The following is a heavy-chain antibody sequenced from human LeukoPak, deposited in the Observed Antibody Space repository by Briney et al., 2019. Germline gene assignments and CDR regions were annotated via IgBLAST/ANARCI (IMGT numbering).Heavy chain of an antibody. V-gene: IGHV3-33*01. Sequence: PGRSLRLSCAASGFTFSTYGMHWVRQAPGKGLEWVAIIWYDGSDKYYADSVKGRFTISRDNSKNTLYLQMNSLRAEDTAVYYCAREGTQNYDFWSGYYHFDHWGQGTLVTVSS. J-gene: IGHJ4*02. CDR2: IWYDGSDK. CDR1: GFTFSTYG. D-gene: IGHD3-3*01. CDR3: AREGTQNYDFWSGYYHFDH.